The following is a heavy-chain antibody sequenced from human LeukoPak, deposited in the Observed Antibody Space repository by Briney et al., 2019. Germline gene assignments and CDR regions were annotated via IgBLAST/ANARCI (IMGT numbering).Heavy chain of an antibody. CDR1: GGSISNY. CDR3: AREPGGYNFRPEGIFDY. D-gene: IGHD5-18*01. V-gene: IGHV4-4*07. CDR2: IYTSGST. Sequence: SGTLSLTCTVSGGSISNYWSWIRLPAGKGLAWIGRIYTSGSTNYNPSLKSRVTMSVDTSKNHFSLKLTSVTAADTAVYYCAREPGGYNFRPEGIFDYWGQGTLVTVSS. J-gene: IGHJ4*02.